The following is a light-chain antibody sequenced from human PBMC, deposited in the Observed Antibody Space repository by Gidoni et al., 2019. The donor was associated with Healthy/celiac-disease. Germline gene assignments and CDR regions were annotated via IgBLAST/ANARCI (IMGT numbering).Light chain of an antibody. J-gene: IGLJ3*02. CDR2: DFS. CDR3: CSYAGSYTWV. V-gene: IGLV2-11*01. Sequence: QPRPVSGAPGQSVTISCTGTSSDVGGYNYVSWYQQHPGKAPNLMIYDFSKRPSGVPDRFSGSKSGNTASLTISGLQAEDEADYSCCSYAGSYTWVFGGGTKLTVL. CDR1: SSDVGGYNY.